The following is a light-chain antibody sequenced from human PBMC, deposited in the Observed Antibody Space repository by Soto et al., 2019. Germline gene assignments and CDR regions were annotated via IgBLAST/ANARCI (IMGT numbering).Light chain of an antibody. CDR2: GAS. V-gene: IGKV1-5*01. J-gene: IGKJ4*01. Sequence: DIQMTQSPSTLSASVGDRVTITCRASQSISRLLAWYQQKPGKAPKFLIYGASSLESGVPSRFSGSGSGTEFTLTISSLQPDDFATYYCQQYDSYPVTFGGGTKVDIK. CDR3: QQYDSYPVT. CDR1: QSISRL.